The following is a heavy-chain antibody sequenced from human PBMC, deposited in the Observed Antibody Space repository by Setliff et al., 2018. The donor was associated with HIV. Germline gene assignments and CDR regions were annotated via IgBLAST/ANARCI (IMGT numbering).Heavy chain of an antibody. Sequence: GGSLRLSCEASGFTFSSYSMNWVRQAPGKGLEWVSSISSSSSYIYYADSVKGRFTISRDNAKNSLYLQMDSLRAEDTAVYYCARGAPTMLIVVVNLDYWGQGTLVTVSS. CDR2: ISSSSSYI. V-gene: IGHV3-21*01. J-gene: IGHJ4*02. CDR3: ARGAPTMLIVVVNLDY. CDR1: GFTFSSYS. D-gene: IGHD3-22*01.